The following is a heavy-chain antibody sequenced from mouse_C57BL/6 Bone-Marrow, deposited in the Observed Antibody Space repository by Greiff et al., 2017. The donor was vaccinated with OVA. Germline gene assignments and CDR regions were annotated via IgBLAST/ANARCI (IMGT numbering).Heavy chain of an antibody. CDR2: ISSGGSYT. CDR3: ARRNGYGLAY. CDR1: GFTFSSYG. Sequence: EVHLVESGGDLVKPGGSLKLSCAASGFTFSSYGMSWVRQTPDKRLEWVATISSGGSYTYYPDSVKGRFTISRDNAKNTLYLQMSSLKSEDTAMYYCARRNGYGLAYWGQGTLVTVSA. D-gene: IGHD2-2*01. J-gene: IGHJ3*01. V-gene: IGHV5-6*01.